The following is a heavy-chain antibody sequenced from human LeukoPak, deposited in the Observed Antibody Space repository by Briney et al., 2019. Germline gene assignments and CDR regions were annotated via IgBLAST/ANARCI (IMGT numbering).Heavy chain of an antibody. CDR3: AREYYYDSSGYALNSFDY. Sequence: SVKVSCKASGGTFSSYAISWVRQAPGQGLGWMGRIIPIFGTANYAQKFQGRVTITTDESTSTAYMELSSLRSEDTAVYYCAREYYYDSSGYALNSFDYWGQGTLVTVSS. J-gene: IGHJ4*02. CDR2: IIPIFGTA. V-gene: IGHV1-69*05. D-gene: IGHD3-22*01. CDR1: GGTFSSYA.